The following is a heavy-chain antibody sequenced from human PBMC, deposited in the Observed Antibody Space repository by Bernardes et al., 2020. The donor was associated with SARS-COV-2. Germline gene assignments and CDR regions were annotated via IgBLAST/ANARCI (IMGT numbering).Heavy chain of an antibody. Sequence: GGSLRLSCAASGFTFSSYAMSWVRQAPGKGLEWVSAISGSGGSTYYADSVKGRFTISRDNSKNTLYLQMNSLRAEDTAVYYCAKSSTYYYDSRDEPSVTGWYFDLWGRGTLVTVSS. CDR2: ISGSGGST. CDR1: GFTFSSYA. V-gene: IGHV3-23*01. CDR3: AKSSTYYYDSRDEPSVTGWYFDL. D-gene: IGHD3-22*01. J-gene: IGHJ2*01.